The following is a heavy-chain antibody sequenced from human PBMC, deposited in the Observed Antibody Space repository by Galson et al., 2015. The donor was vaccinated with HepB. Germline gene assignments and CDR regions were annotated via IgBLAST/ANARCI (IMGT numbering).Heavy chain of an antibody. J-gene: IGHJ3*02. CDR2: IFHSGIT. V-gene: IGHV4-4*02. D-gene: IGHD3-22*01. Sequence: SETLSLTCAVSGGSISNRNWWNWVRQSPGKGLEWMGEIFHSGITNYNQSLKSRVTMSVDTSKNQISLRLTSVTAADTAVDYCATTYTSGPSLVAFESWGQGTMVTVSS. CDR3: ATTYTSGPSLVAFES. CDR1: GGSISNRNW.